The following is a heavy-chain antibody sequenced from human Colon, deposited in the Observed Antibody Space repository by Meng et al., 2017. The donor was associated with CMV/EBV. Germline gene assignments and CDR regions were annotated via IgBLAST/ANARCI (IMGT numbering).Heavy chain of an antibody. Sequence: GESLKISCVVSGFSLSSTWMHWVRQAPGKGPEWVARINSDGTKTRFADSVKGRFTIPRDIAKNTLYLEMSSLRVEDTAVYYCARDRTSFGVILLPFDYWGQGTLVTVSS. V-gene: IGHV3-74*01. D-gene: IGHD3-3*01. CDR3: ARDRTSFGVILLPFDY. CDR2: INSDGTKT. J-gene: IGHJ4*02. CDR1: GFSLSSTW.